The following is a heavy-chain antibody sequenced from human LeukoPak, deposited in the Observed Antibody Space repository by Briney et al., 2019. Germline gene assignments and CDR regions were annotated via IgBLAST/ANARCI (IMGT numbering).Heavy chain of an antibody. D-gene: IGHD3-22*01. CDR1: GGSISSSNW. CDR3: ATNGRRYYYDSSGYYRY. J-gene: IGHJ4*02. Sequence: SETLSLTCAVSGGSISSSNWWSWVRQPPGKGLEWIGEIYHSGSTNYNPSLKSRVTISVDTSKNQFSLKLSSVTAADTAVYYCATNGRRYYYDSSGYYRYWGQGTLVTVSS. CDR2: IYHSGST. V-gene: IGHV4-4*02.